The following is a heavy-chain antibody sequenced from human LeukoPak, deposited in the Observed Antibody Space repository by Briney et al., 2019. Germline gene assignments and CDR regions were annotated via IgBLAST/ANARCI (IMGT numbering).Heavy chain of an antibody. D-gene: IGHD6-19*01. CDR1: GGSISSGSYY. CDR3: ASQMGGGWFYYYYYYMDV. CDR2: IYTSGST. Sequence: SQTLSLTCTVSGGSISSGSYYWSWIRQPAGKGLEWIGRIYTSGSTNYNPPLKSRVTISVDTSKNQCSLKLSSVTAADTAVYYCASQMGGGWFYYYYYYMDVWGKGTTVTVSS. J-gene: IGHJ6*03. V-gene: IGHV4-61*02.